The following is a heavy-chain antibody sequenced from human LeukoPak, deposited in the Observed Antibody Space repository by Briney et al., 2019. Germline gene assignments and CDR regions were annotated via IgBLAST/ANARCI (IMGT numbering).Heavy chain of an antibody. CDR2: IYHSGST. CDR3: ARGRWEDY. V-gene: IGHV4-38-2*02. CDR1: GYSISSGYY. D-gene: IGHD5-24*01. J-gene: IGHJ4*02. Sequence: SETLSLTCTVSGYSISSGYYWGWIRQPPGKGLEWIGSIYHSGSTYYNPSLKSRVTISVDTSKNQFSLKLSSVTAADTAVYYCARGRWEDYWGQGTLVTVSS.